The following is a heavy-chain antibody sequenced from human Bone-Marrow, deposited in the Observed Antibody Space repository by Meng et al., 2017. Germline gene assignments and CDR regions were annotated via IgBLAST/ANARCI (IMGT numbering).Heavy chain of an antibody. CDR3: ANVAGY. CDR2: INAGNGNT. Sequence: QVTLVQFGAEGKKPGASVRVSCKAFGYTLTTYLIYWVRQAPGQRLEWMGWINAGNGNTIYSQNFQGRVIITRDTSATTAYMELSGLRPEDTAVYYCANVAGYWGQGTLVTVSS. D-gene: IGHD1-14*01. J-gene: IGHJ4*02. CDR1: GYTLTTYL. V-gene: IGHV1-3*01.